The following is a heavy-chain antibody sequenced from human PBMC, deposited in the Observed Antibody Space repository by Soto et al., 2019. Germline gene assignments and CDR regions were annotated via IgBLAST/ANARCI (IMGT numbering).Heavy chain of an antibody. V-gene: IGHV4-31*03. CDR3: ARAIYGDYDCWFDP. J-gene: IGHJ5*02. CDR1: GGSMSSGGYY. Sequence: SETLSLTCTVSGGSMSSGGYYWSWIRQHPGKGLEWIGYIYYSGSTYYNPSLKSRVTISVDTSKNQFSLKLSSVTAADTAVYYCARAIYGDYDCWFDPWGQGTLVTVSS. CDR2: IYYSGST. D-gene: IGHD4-17*01.